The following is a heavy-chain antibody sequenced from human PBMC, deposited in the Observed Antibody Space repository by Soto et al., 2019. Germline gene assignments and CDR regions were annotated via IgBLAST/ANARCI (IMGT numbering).Heavy chain of an antibody. V-gene: IGHV3-66*01. J-gene: IGHJ4*02. Sequence: EVQLVESGGGLVQPGGSLRLSCAASGFTVSSNYMSWVRQAPGKGLEWVSVIYSGGSTYYADSVKGRFTISRDNSKNTLYLQMNSLRAEDTAVYYCARASYYDFWSGYGNWGQGTLVTVSS. CDR2: IYSGGST. D-gene: IGHD3-3*01. CDR3: ARASYYDFWSGYGN. CDR1: GFTVSSNY.